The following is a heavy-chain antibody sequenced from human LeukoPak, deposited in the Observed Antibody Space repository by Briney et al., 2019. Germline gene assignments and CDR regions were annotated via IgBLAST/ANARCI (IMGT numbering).Heavy chain of an antibody. CDR1: GGTFSSYA. D-gene: IGHD4-17*01. CDR2: IIPIFGTA. CDR3: ARATALFDAFDI. V-gene: IGHV1-69*01. Sequence: SVKVSCKASGGTFSSYAISWVRQAPGQGLEWMGGIIPIFGTANYAQKFQGRVTITADESTSTAYMELSSLRSEDAAVYYCARATALFDAFDIWGQGTMVTVSS. J-gene: IGHJ3*02.